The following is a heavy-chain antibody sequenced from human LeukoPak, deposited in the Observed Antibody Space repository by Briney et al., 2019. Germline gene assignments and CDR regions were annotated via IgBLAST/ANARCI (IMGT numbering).Heavy chain of an antibody. CDR1: GFTFSSYA. V-gene: IGHV3-30-3*01. Sequence: GRSLRLSCAASGFTFSSYAMHWVRQAPGKGLEWVAVISYDGSNKYYADSVKGRFTISRDNAKNSLYLQMNSLRAEDTAVYYCARDAGGFAFDIWGQGTMVTVSS. CDR3: ARDAGGFAFDI. CDR2: ISYDGSNK. D-gene: IGHD3-16*01. J-gene: IGHJ3*02.